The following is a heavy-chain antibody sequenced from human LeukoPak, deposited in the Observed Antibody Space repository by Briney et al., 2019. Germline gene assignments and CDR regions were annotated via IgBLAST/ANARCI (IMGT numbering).Heavy chain of an antibody. J-gene: IGHJ6*03. V-gene: IGHV3-21*01. CDR1: GFTFSSYS. Sequence: PGGSLRLSCAASGFTFSSYSMNWVRQAPGKGLEWVSSISSSSSYIYYADSVEGRFTISRDNAKNSLYLQMNSLRAEDTAVYYCARVIVVVVAADKEPMDVWGKGTTVTVSS. D-gene: IGHD2-15*01. CDR2: ISSSSSYI. CDR3: ARVIVVVVAADKEPMDV.